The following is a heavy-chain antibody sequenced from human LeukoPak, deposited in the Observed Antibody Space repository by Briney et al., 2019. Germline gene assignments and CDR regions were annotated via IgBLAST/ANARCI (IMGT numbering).Heavy chain of an antibody. CDR3: AKDHGSGSLN. D-gene: IGHD3-10*01. V-gene: IGHV3-9*01. CDR2: ISWNSGSI. Sequence: GRSLRLSCAASGFTFDDYAMHWVRQAPGKGLEWVSGISWNSGSIGYADSVKGRFTISRDNSKNTLYLQMNSLRAEDTAVYYCAKDHGSGSLNWGQGTLVTVSS. J-gene: IGHJ4*02. CDR1: GFTFDDYA.